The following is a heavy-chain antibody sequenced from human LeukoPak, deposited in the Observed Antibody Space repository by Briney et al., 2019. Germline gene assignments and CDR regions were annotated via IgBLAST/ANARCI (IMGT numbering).Heavy chain of an antibody. CDR3: ARGRARITMIVVPRGYYFDY. CDR2: ISSSSSYI. V-gene: IGHV3-21*01. D-gene: IGHD3-22*01. J-gene: IGHJ4*02. Sequence: GGSLRLSCAASGFTFSSYSMNWVRQAPGKGLEWVSSISSSSSYIYYADSVKGRFTISRDNAKNSLYLQMNSLRAEDTAVYYCARGRARITMIVVPRGYYFDYWGQGTLVTVSS. CDR1: GFTFSSYS.